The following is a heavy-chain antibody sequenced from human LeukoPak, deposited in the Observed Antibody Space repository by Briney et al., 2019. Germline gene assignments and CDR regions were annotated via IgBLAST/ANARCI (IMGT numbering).Heavy chain of an antibody. V-gene: IGHV3-23*01. D-gene: IGHD3-9*01. CDR2: ISGTGGTT. Sequence: GGSLRLSCAASGFTFSSYGMSWVRQAPGKGLEWVSAISGTGGTTYYADSVKGRFTISRDNSKNTLYLQMNSLRAEDTAVYYCAKCILTGYYKGYMDVWGKGTTVTISS. CDR1: GFTFSSYG. J-gene: IGHJ6*03. CDR3: AKCILTGYYKGYMDV.